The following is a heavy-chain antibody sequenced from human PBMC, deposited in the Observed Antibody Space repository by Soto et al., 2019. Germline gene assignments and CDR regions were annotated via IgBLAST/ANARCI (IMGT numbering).Heavy chain of an antibody. D-gene: IGHD3-10*01. CDR3: ARSKPVLLWFGESPYFDY. V-gene: IGHV4-59*12. J-gene: IGHJ4*02. CDR2: IYYSGST. Sequence: SETLSLTCTVSGGSISSYYWSWIRQPPGKGLEWIGYIYYSGSTNYNPSLKSRVTISVDTSKNQFSLKLSSVTAADTAVYYCARSKPVLLWFGESPYFDYWGQGTLVTVSS. CDR1: GGSISSYY.